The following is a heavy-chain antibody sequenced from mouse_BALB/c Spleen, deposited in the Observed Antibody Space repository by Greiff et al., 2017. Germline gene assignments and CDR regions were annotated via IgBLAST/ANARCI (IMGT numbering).Heavy chain of an antibody. J-gene: IGHJ4*01. CDR2: ISSGGSYT. V-gene: IGHV5-6*01. CDR1: GFTFSSYG. D-gene: IGHD2-4*01. CDR3: ARDYYDYDGAMDY. Sequence: EVKLMESGGDLVKPGGSLKLSCAASGFTFSSYGMSWVRQTPDKRLEWVATISSGGSYTYYPDSVKGRFTISRDNAKNTLYLQMSSLKSEDTAMYYCARDYYDYDGAMDYWGQGTSVTVSS.